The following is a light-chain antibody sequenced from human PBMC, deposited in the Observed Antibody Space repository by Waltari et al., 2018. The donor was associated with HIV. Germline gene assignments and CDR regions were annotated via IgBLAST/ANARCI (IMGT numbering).Light chain of an antibody. V-gene: IGLV1-40*01. J-gene: IGLJ1*01. CDR3: QSHDTSLTGPCV. Sequence: SVLTQPPSVPWAPGQRVTLSCTGSRSNHGAGSDVTWYQQLPGSAPKLLIYGNSNRPSGVPGRFSGSKSGASASLAITGLQAEDEADYYCQSHDTSLTGPCVFGTGTKVTVL. CDR2: GNS. CDR1: RSNHGAGSD.